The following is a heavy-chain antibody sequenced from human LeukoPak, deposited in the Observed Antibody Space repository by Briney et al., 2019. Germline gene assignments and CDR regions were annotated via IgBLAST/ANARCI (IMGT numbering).Heavy chain of an antibody. V-gene: IGHV3-11*04. Sequence: GGSLRLSCAASGFTFSSYWMSWIRQAPGKGLQWVSYIGTGGSITYHADSVKGRFTISRDNAKNSLYLQMNSLRVEDTAVYYCARILEGYHYYMDVWGKGTTVTVSS. J-gene: IGHJ6*03. CDR3: ARILEGYHYYMDV. CDR2: IGTGGSIT. CDR1: GFTFSSYW.